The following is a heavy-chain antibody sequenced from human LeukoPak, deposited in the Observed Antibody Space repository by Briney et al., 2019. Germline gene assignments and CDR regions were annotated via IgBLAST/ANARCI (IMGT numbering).Heavy chain of an antibody. CDR3: ARGVNNWNIDVFDI. D-gene: IGHD1/OR15-1a*01. CDR1: GFTFSSYG. J-gene: IGHJ3*02. CDR2: INHSGST. Sequence: PGGSLRLSCAASGFTFSSYGMSWIRQPPGKGLGWIGEINHSGSTNYNPSLKSRVTISVDTSKNQFSLKLSSVTAAETAVYFCARGVNNWNIDVFDIWGQGTMVTVSS. V-gene: IGHV4-34*01.